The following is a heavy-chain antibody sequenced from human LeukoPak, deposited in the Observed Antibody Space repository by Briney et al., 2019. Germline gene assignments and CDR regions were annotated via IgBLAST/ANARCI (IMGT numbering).Heavy chain of an antibody. Sequence: GGSLRLSCSASGFTFTTYGMDWVRQAPGKGLEWVSGIGGSGTRTYYADSVKGRFTISRDNSKNTLYLQMNSLRDEDTAVYYCAKDSHWILFDDWGQGTLVTVSS. V-gene: IGHV3-23*01. CDR1: GFTFTTYG. J-gene: IGHJ4*02. D-gene: IGHD2-2*03. CDR2: IGGSGTRT. CDR3: AKDSHWILFDD.